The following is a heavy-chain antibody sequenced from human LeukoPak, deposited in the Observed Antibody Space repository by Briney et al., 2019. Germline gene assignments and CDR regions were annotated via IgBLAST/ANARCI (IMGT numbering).Heavy chain of an antibody. CDR3: ARPRRYYDSWSGYPPFDY. V-gene: IGHV1-69*13. Sequence: ASVKVSCKASGGTFSSYAISWVRQAPGQGLQWLGGIIPMSSTTKYAQSFQGRVTITADESTRTAFMELSSLRPEDTAVYYCARPRRYYDSWSGYPPFDYWGQGTLVTVSS. J-gene: IGHJ4*02. D-gene: IGHD3-3*01. CDR1: GGTFSSYA. CDR2: IIPMSSTT.